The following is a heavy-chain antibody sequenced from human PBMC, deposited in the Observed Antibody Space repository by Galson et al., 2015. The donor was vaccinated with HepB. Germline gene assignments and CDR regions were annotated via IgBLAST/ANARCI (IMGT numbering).Heavy chain of an antibody. Sequence: SLRLSCAASGFTFDDYGMSWVRQAPGKGLEWVSGINWNGGSTGYADSVKGRFTISRDNAKNSLYLQMNSLRAEDTALYYCARVTYYYDSSGLRGYYFDYWGQGTLVTVSS. CDR2: INWNGGST. CDR1: GFTFDDYG. CDR3: ARVTYYYDSSGLRGYYFDY. J-gene: IGHJ4*02. V-gene: IGHV3-20*04. D-gene: IGHD3-22*01.